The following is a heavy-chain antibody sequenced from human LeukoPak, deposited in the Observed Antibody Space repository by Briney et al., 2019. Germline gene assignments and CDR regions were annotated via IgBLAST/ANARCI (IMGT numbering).Heavy chain of an antibody. CDR3: ARLRFLEWLLRRGNWFDP. J-gene: IGHJ5*02. CDR1: GGSFSGYY. D-gene: IGHD3-3*01. V-gene: IGHV4-34*01. CDR2: INHSGST. Sequence: PSETLSLTCAVYGGSFSGYYWSWIRQPPGKGLEWIGEINHSGSTNYNPSLKSRVTISVDTSKNQFSLKLSSVTAADTAVYYCARLRFLEWLLRRGNWFDPWGQGTLVTVSS.